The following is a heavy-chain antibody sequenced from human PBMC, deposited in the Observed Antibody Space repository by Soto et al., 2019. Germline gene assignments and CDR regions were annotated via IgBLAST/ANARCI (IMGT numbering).Heavy chain of an antibody. V-gene: IGHV4-31*03. Sequence: NPSETLSLTCTVSGGSISSGGYYWSWIRQHPGKGLEWIGYIYYSGSTYYNPSLKSRVTISVDTSKNQFSLKLSSVTAADTAVYYCARAVPSTFDFDYWGQGNLVTVSS. D-gene: IGHD3-10*02. CDR3: ARAVPSTFDFDY. CDR2: IYYSGST. J-gene: IGHJ4*02. CDR1: GGSISSGGYY.